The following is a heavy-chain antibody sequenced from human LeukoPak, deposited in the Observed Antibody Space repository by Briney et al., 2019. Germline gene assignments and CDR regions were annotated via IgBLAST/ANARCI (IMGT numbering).Heavy chain of an antibody. CDR1: VFTFSSYE. Sequence: HPGGALRLSCAASVFTFSSYEMNWVRQAPGKGLEWVSYISSSGSTIYYADSVKGRFTISRDNAKNSLYLQMNSLKAEDTAVYYCARVRIVATICDYWGHGTLVTVSS. D-gene: IGHD5-12*01. CDR3: ARVRIVATICDY. J-gene: IGHJ4*01. CDR2: ISSSGSTI. V-gene: IGHV3-48*03.